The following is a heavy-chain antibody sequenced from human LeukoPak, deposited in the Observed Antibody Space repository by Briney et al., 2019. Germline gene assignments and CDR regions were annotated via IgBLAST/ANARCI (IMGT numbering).Heavy chain of an antibody. CDR3: ARGPRITMVRGPNRRYYYYGMDV. V-gene: IGHV4-4*07. CDR1: GGSINNYY. CDR2: IYTRGST. J-gene: IGHJ6*02. D-gene: IGHD3-10*01. Sequence: PSETLSLTCTVSGGSINNYYWSWIRQPAGKGLEWIGRIYTRGSTNYNPSLKSRVTMSVDTSKNQFSLKLSSVTAADTAVYYCARGPRITMVRGPNRRYYYYGMDVWGQGTTVTVSS.